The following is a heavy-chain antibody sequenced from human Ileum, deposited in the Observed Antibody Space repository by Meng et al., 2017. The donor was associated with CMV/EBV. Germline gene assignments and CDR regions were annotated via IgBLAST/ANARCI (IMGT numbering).Heavy chain of an antibody. CDR3: TTAPGGYSGSHN. V-gene: IGHV3-15*01. Sequence: GESLKISCAASGFTFSNAWMSWVRQTPVKGLEWVGHIKSKADGGTAAYAAPVKVRFTFARDDSKNTVYLQMNDLENEDTAVYYCTTAPGGYSGSHNWGQGTLVTVSS. D-gene: IGHD1-26*01. J-gene: IGHJ4*02. CDR2: IKSKADGGTA. CDR1: GFTFSNAW.